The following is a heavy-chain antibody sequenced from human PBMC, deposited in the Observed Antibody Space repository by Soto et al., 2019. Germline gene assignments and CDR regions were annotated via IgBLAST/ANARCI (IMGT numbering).Heavy chain of an antibody. CDR3: ARVRSGGSGYFDY. D-gene: IGHD2-15*01. J-gene: IGHJ4*02. Sequence: VQLVESGGGLVKPGGSLRLSCAASGFTFSIYSMNWVRQAPGKGLEWVSSISDSSHYIYDADSVKGRFTISRDNAENSLYLQMNSLRVEDTAVYYCARVRSGGSGYFDYWGQGTLVTVSS. V-gene: IGHV3-21*01. CDR2: ISDSSHYI. CDR1: GFTFSIYS.